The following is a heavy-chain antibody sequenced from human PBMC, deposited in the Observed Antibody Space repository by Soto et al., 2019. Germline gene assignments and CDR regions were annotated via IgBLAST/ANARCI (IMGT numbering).Heavy chain of an antibody. D-gene: IGHD1-26*01. V-gene: IGHV4-31*03. J-gene: IGHJ5*02. Sequence: QVQLQESGPGLVKPSQTLSLTCTVSGGSISSGGYYWSWIRQHPGKGLEWIGYIYYSGTTYYNLSLKSRVCISVDTSKNQFSLKLGSVTAADTAVYYCARDSGIVGAGWFDPWGQGTLVTVS. CDR1: GGSISSGGYY. CDR3: ARDSGIVGAGWFDP. CDR2: IYYSGTT.